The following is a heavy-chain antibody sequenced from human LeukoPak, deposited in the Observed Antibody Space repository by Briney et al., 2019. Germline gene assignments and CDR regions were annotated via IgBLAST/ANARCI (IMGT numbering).Heavy chain of an antibody. D-gene: IGHD3-22*01. CDR3: ARVLGFNYYDSRELDY. CDR2: IKQDGSEK. J-gene: IGHJ4*02. Sequence: GGSLRLSCAVSGFTFSSYWMSWVRQAPGKGLEWVANIKQDGSEKYYVDSVKGRFTISRDNAKNSLYLQMNSLRAEDTAVYYCARVLGFNYYDSRELDYWGQGTLVTVSS. CDR1: GFTFSSYW. V-gene: IGHV3-7*01.